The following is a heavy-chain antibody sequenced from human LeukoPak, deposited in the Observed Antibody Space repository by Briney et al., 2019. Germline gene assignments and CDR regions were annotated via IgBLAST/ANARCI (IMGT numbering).Heavy chain of an antibody. CDR2: ISAYNGDT. CDR3: AREGYVAAIDYYYYGMDV. V-gene: IGHV1-18*01. D-gene: IGHD5-12*01. J-gene: IGHJ6*02. Sequence: ASVKVSCKASGYTFTSYGISWVRQAPGQGLEWMGWISAYNGDTNYAQKLQGRVTMTTDTSMSTAYMELRSLRSDDTAVYYCAREGYVAAIDYYYYGMDVWGQGTTVTVSS. CDR1: GYTFTSYG.